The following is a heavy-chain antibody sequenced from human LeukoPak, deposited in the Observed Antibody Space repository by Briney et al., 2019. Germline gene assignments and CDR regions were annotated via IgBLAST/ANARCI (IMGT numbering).Heavy chain of an antibody. CDR3: ARDCDPYYYDRIQSWFDP. CDR1: GFTFSTYS. D-gene: IGHD3-22*01. Sequence: PGGSLRLSCAASGFTFSTYSMNWVRQAPGKGLEWVSSISSSSSYIYYADSVKGRFTISRDNAKNSLYLQMNSLRAEDTAVYYCARDCDPYYYDRIQSWFDPWGQGTLVTVSS. CDR2: ISSSSSYI. J-gene: IGHJ5*02. V-gene: IGHV3-21*01.